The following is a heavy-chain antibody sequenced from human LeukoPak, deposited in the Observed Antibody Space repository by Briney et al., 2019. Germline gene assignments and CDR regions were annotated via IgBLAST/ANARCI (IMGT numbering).Heavy chain of an antibody. D-gene: IGHD2-2*01. V-gene: IGHV3-7*01. CDR1: GFTFSSYW. CDR3: ARDSEVPAAIGGSLGEYYFDY. J-gene: IGHJ4*02. Sequence: GGSLRLSGAASGFTFSSYWMSWVRQAPGKGLEWVANIKQDGSEKYYVDSVKGRFTISRDNAKNSLYLQMNSLRAEDTAVYYCARDSEVPAAIGGSLGEYYFDYWGQGTLVTVSS. CDR2: IKQDGSEK.